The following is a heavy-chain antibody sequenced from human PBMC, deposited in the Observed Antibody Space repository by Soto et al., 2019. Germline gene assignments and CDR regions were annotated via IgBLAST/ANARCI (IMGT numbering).Heavy chain of an antibody. D-gene: IGHD2-2*01. J-gene: IGHJ4*02. CDR1: VNTFSSYS. Sequence: VKVSFQASVNTFSSYSFTWVRQAPGKGFELLGGIIPLLGTTDYAQKFQGRVNITADESTTTVYMDLSGLTSEDTAMYYCARGYQPMLPFDFWGQGTLVTVSS. V-gene: IGHV1-69*01. CDR2: IIPLLGTT. CDR3: ARGYQPMLPFDF.